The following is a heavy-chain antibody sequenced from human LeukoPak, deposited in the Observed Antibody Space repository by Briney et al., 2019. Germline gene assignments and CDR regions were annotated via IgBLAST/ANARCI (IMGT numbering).Heavy chain of an antibody. CDR2: IYWDDDK. CDR3: AHFGYYDFWSGYSDDAFDI. Sequence: SGPTLVKPTQTLTLTCTFSGFSLSTSGVGVGWIRQPPGKALEWLALIYWDDDKRHSPSLKSRLTITKDTSKNQVVLTMTNMDPVDTATYYCAHFGYYDFWSGYSDDAFDIWGQGTMVTVSS. D-gene: IGHD3-3*01. V-gene: IGHV2-5*02. CDR1: GFSLSTSGVG. J-gene: IGHJ3*02.